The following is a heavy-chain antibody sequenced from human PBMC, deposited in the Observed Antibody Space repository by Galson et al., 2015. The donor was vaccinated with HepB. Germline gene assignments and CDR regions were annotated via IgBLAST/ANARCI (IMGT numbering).Heavy chain of an antibody. J-gene: IGHJ4*02. CDR3: ARLSGIAAAGTTSWVDY. D-gene: IGHD6-13*01. Sequence: SVKVSCKASGYTFTSYYMHWVRQAPGQGLEWMGIINPSGGSTSYAQKFQGRVTMTRDTSTSTVYMELSSLRSEDTAVYYCARLSGIAAAGTTSWVDYWGQGTLVTVSS. CDR1: GYTFTSYY. V-gene: IGHV1-46*01. CDR2: INPSGGST.